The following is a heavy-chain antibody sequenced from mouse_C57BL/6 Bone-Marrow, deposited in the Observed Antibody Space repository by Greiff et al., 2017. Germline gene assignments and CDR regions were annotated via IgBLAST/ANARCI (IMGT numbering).Heavy chain of an antibody. CDR3: ARQLSYAMDY. CDR1: GFTFSDYG. D-gene: IGHD3-2*02. J-gene: IGHJ4*01. V-gene: IGHV5-15*01. CDR2: ISNLAYSI. Sequence: EVMLVESGGGLVQPGGSLQLSCAASGFTFSDYGMAWVRQAPRKGPEWVAFISNLAYSIYYADTVTGRFTISRENAKNTQYLEMSSLRSEDTAMYYCARQLSYAMDYWGQGTSVTVSS.